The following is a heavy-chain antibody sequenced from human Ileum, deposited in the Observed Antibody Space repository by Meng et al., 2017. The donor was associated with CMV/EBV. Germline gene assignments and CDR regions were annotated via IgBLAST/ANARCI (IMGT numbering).Heavy chain of an antibody. D-gene: IGHD6-19*01. CDR2: IRPKVDNYVT. CDR1: GCTFSAST. J-gene: IGHJ4*02. CDR3: TRGGGGWYFDL. Sequence: AASGCTFSASTLTWVRQAPGKGLEWVGRIRPKVDNYVTGYGASVKGRFTISRDDSKNTAYLQLNSLKPEDTAVYYCTRGGGGWYFDLWGQGTLVTVSS. V-gene: IGHV3-73*01.